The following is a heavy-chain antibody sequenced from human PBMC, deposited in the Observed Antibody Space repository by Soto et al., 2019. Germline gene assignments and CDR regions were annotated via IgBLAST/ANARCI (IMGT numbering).Heavy chain of an antibody. D-gene: IGHD4-17*01. V-gene: IGHV3-30-3*01. CDR1: GFTFSSYA. CDR2: ISYDGSNK. CDR3: ARDTRDYGGNG. Sequence: GGSLRLSCAASGFTFSSYAMHWVRQAPGKGLEWVAVISYDGSNKYYADSVKGRFTISRDNSKNTLYLQMNGLRAEDTAVYYCARDTRDYGGNGWGQGTLVTVSS. J-gene: IGHJ4*02.